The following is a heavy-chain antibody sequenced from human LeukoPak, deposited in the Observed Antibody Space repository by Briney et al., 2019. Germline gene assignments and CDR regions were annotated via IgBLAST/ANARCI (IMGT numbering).Heavy chain of an antibody. CDR1: GGSISSYY. CDR2: IYYGGST. J-gene: IGHJ5*02. Sequence: PSETLSLTCTVSGGSISSYYWSWIRQPPGKGLEWIGYIYYGGSTNYNPSLKSRVTISVDTSKNQFSLKLSSVTAADTAVYYCARGEGFHWFDPWGQGTLVTVSS. CDR3: ARGEGFHWFDP. V-gene: IGHV4-59*01. D-gene: IGHD1-26*01.